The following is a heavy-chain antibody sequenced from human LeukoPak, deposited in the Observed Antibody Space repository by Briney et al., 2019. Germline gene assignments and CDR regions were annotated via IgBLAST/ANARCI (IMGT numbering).Heavy chain of an antibody. CDR2: IKQDVSEK. Sequence: GGSLRLSCAAPGFSFNTYWMTWVRQAPGKGLEWVANIKQDVSEKDYVDSGKGRFTISRDNGKNSLYLEMNSLRGDDTAVYYCARVRGDRDILTGYFKLYFDYWGQGTLVTVSS. D-gene: IGHD3-9*01. J-gene: IGHJ4*02. CDR1: GFSFNTYW. V-gene: IGHV3-7*04. CDR3: ARVRGDRDILTGYFKLYFDY.